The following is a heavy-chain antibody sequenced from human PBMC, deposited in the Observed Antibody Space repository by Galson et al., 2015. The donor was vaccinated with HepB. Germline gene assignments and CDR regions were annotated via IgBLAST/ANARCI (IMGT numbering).Heavy chain of an antibody. CDR1: GFTFDDYA. CDR3: AKSGGYRYGSSNFDY. J-gene: IGHJ4*02. D-gene: IGHD5-18*01. V-gene: IGHV3-9*01. CDR2: ISWNSGSI. Sequence: SLRLSCAASGFTFDDYAMHWVRQAPGKGLEWVSGISWNSGSIGYADSVKGRFTISRDNAKNSLYLQMNSLRAEDTALYYCAKSGGYRYGSSNFDYWGQGTLVTVSS.